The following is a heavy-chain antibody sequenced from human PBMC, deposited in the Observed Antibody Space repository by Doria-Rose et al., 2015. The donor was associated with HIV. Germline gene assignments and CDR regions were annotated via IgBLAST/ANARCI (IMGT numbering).Heavy chain of an antibody. J-gene: IGHJ4*02. V-gene: IGHV2-26*01. CDR3: ARIKSSRWYHKYYFDF. CDR2: IVSDDER. D-gene: IGHD6-13*01. Sequence: QITLKESGPVLVKPTETLTLTCTVSGVSLSSPGMGVSWIRQPPGKALEWLANIVSDDERSYNTYLKSRLTISRGTSKSQVVLTMTDMDPVDTATYYCARIKSSRWYHKYYFDFWGQGTLVIVSA. CDR1: GVSLSSPGMG.